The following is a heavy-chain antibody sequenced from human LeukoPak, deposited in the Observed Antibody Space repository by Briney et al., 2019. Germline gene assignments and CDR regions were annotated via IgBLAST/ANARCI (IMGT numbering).Heavy chain of an antibody. J-gene: IGHJ4*02. CDR3: ARVYRDYYFDS. Sequence: GGSLRLSCATSGFSVSSNYMSWVRQAPGKGLEWVSLIYSGASTYYADSVKGRFTISRDNSKNTLYLQMNSLRDEDTAVYYRARVYRDYYFDSWGQGTLVTVSS. CDR2: IYSGAST. V-gene: IGHV3-53*01. D-gene: IGHD4-17*01. CDR1: GFSVSSNY.